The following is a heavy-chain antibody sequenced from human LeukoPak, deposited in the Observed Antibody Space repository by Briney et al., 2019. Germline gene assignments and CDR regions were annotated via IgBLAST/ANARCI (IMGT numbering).Heavy chain of an antibody. D-gene: IGHD5-12*01. CDR2: IYSGGNT. J-gene: IGHJ4*02. Sequence: GGSLRLSCAASGFTVSSNYMSWVRQAPGKGLERVSVIYSGGNTYYADSVKGRFTISRDNSKNTLYLQMNSLRAEDTAVYYCARGATPRCDYWGQGTLVTVSS. CDR3: ARGATPRCDY. V-gene: IGHV3-66*01. CDR1: GFTVSSNY.